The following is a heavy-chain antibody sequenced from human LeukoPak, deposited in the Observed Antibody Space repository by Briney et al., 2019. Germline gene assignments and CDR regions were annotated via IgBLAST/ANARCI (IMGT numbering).Heavy chain of an antibody. J-gene: IGHJ5*02. CDR1: GFTLSNSA. CDR3: AKHGGYCSGATCPGWFDP. V-gene: IGHV3-23*01. D-gene: IGHD2-15*01. CDR2: FSATDGNA. Sequence: PGGSLRLSCAASGFTLSNSAMTWVRQAPGKGLEWVSGFSATDGNANYADSVKGRFTISRDNSKNTVHLQMNSLRPEDTAVYYCAKHGGYCSGATCPGWFDPWGQGTLVTVSS.